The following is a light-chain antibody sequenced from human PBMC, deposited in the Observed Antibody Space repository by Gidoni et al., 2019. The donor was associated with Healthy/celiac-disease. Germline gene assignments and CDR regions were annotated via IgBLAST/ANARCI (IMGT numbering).Light chain of an antibody. CDR1: QSISSW. CDR3: QQYNSYWGWT. J-gene: IGKJ1*01. Sequence: DIQMTQSPSTLSASVGDRVTITCRASQSISSWLAWYQQKPGKAPKLLIYDASSLESGVPSRFSGSGSGTEFTLTISSLQPDDCATYYCQQYNSYWGWTFGQGTKVEIK. V-gene: IGKV1-5*01. CDR2: DAS.